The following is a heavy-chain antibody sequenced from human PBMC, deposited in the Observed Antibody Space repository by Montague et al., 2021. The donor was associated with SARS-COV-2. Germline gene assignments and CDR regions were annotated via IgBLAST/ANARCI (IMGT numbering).Heavy chain of an antibody. CDR2: IFYSGST. J-gene: IGHJ4*02. D-gene: IGHD3-10*01. CDR3: ASMVRAQVYHFDY. V-gene: IGHV4-39*01. Sequence: SETLSLTCTVSGGSISSSSYYWGWIRQPPEKGLEWIGSIFYSGSTDYNPSLKSRVTISVDTSKNQFSLKLSSVTAADTAVYYCASMVRAQVYHFDYWGQGTLVTVSS. CDR1: GGSISSSSYY.